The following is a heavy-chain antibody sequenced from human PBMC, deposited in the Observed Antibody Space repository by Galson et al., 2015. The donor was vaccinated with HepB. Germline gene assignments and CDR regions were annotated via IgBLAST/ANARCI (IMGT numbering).Heavy chain of an antibody. Sequence: SLRLSCAASGFTFSTYPMNWVRQAPGTGLEWVSYISSAGRSIYYAHSVKGRFTISRDNVKNSLYLQMNSLKDEDTAVYYCARGPLRYFDQNSFDYWGQGTLVTVSS. CDR3: ARGPLRYFDQNSFDY. CDR1: GFTFSTYP. J-gene: IGHJ4*02. D-gene: IGHD3-9*01. V-gene: IGHV3-48*02. CDR2: ISSAGRSI.